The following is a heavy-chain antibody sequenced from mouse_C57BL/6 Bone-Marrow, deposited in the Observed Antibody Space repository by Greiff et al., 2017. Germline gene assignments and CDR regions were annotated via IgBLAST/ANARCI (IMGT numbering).Heavy chain of an antibody. J-gene: IGHJ1*03. D-gene: IGHD1-1*01. V-gene: IGHV1-59*01. CDR1: GYTFTSYW. CDR3: AREKIWITTVVEGYWYFDV. CDR2: IDPSDSYT. Sequence: VQLQQPGAELVRPGTSVTLSCKASGYTFTSYWMHWVKQRPGQGLEWIGVIDPSDSYTNYNQKFKGKATLTVDTSSRTAYMQLSSLTSEDSAVYDCAREKIWITTVVEGYWYFDVWGTGTTVTVSS.